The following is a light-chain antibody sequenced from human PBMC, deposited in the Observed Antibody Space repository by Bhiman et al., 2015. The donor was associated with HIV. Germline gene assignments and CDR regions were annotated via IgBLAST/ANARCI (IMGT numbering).Light chain of an antibody. CDR1: GSDVGGYNH. V-gene: IGLV2-14*03. CDR2: DVS. CDR3: SSYTSSSTLL. J-gene: IGLJ2*01. Sequence: CTGSGSDVGGYNHVSWYQQHPGKAPKLMIYDVSNRPSGVSNRFSGSKSGNTASLTISGLQAEDEAEYYCSSYTSSSTLLFGGGTKLTVL.